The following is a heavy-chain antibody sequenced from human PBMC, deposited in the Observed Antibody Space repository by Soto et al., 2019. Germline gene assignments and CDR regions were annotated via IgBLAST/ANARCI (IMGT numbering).Heavy chain of an antibody. CDR2: IRSKAYGGTT. CDR1: GFTFGDYA. J-gene: IGHJ6*02. V-gene: IGHV3-49*04. D-gene: IGHD5-18*01. Sequence: LRLSCTASGFTFGDYAMSWVRQAPGKGLEWVGFIRSKAYGGTTEYAASVKGRFTISRDDSKSIAYLQMNSLKTEDTAVYYCTLYSYGYFYYYYGMDVWGQGTTVTVSS. CDR3: TLYSYGYFYYYYGMDV.